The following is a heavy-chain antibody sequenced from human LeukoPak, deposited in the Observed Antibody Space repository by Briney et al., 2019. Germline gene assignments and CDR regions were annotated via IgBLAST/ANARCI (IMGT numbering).Heavy chain of an antibody. V-gene: IGHV1-69*05. J-gene: IGHJ6*03. CDR1: GGTFSIYA. D-gene: IGHD2-21*02. CDR3: ARDHPVTAKVNYNYYMDV. Sequence: SVKVSCKASGGTFSIYAISWVRQAPGQGLEWMGGTIPIFGPAHYAQKFQGRVTITTDESTSTAYMELSSLRSEDTAVYYCARDHPVTAKVNYNYYMDVWGKGTTVTVSS. CDR2: TIPIFGPA.